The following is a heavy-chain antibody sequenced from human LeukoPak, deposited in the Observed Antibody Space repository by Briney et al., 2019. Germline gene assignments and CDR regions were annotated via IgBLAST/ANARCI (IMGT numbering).Heavy chain of an antibody. V-gene: IGHV3-74*01. CDR2: INSDGRST. CDR1: GLTSSSYW. D-gene: IGHD7-27*01. J-gene: IGHJ6*02. CDR3: ARDGDESTYYYYYGMDV. Sequence: GGSLRLACAASGLTSSSYWMHWVRQAPGKGLVWVSRINSDGRSTSYADSVKGRFTISRDNAKNTLYLQMNSLRAEDTAVYCCARDGDESTYYYYYGMDVWGQGTTVTVS.